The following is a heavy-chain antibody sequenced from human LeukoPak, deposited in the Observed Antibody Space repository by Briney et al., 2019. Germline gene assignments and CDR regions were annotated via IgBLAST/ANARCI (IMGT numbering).Heavy chain of an antibody. CDR1: GGSISSGGYY. Sequence: NASETLSLTCTVSGGSISSGGYYWSWIRQHPGKGLEWIGYIYYSGSTYYNPSLKSRVTISVDTSKNQFFLKLSSVTAADAAVYYCARVRGDILTGYFDYWGQGTLVTVSS. J-gene: IGHJ4*02. D-gene: IGHD3-9*01. CDR2: IYYSGST. CDR3: ARVRGDILTGYFDY. V-gene: IGHV4-31*03.